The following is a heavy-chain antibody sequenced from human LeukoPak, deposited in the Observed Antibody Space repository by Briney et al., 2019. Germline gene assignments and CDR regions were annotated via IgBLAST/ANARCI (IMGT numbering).Heavy chain of an antibody. V-gene: IGHV3-48*01. CDR3: VRDHQWAFDI. D-gene: IGHD6-19*01. J-gene: IGHJ3*02. Sequence: PGGSQRHSCAASGFTFSSYSMNWVRQAPGKGLEWVSYMRSSDNTIYYADSVKGRFTISRDSAKNSLYLQMNSLRAEDTAVYYCVRDHQWAFDIWGQGTMVTVSS. CDR1: GFTFSSYS. CDR2: MRSSDNTI.